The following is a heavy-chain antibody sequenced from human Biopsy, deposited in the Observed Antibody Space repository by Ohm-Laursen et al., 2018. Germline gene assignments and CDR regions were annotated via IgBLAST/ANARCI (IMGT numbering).Heavy chain of an antibody. CDR1: GESISSYY. D-gene: IGHD3-22*01. CDR3: ARDRGYYSDRTVPGYFDL. J-gene: IGHJ2*01. V-gene: IGHV4-59*01. Sequence: TLSLTCTVSGESISSYYWSWIRQPPGKGLEWIGYGYYTWSTDYNPSLQSRVTISVDTSKNHFSLRLRSVTLADTAIYYCARDRGYYSDRTVPGYFDLWGRGTLVTVSS. CDR2: GYYTWST.